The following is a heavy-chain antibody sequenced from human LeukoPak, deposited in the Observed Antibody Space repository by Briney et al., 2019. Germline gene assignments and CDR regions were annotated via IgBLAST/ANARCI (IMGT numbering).Heavy chain of an antibody. CDR2: IYYSGST. J-gene: IGHJ4*02. CDR3: ARGGPRLYADTAMAHFDY. D-gene: IGHD5-18*01. CDR1: GGSMSNYY. V-gene: IGHV4-59*12. Sequence: SETLSLTCTVSGGSMSNYYWTWIRQPPGKGLEWIGYIYYSGSTNYNPSLKSRVTISVDTSKNQFSLKLSSVTAADTAVYYCARGGPRLYADTAMAHFDYWGQGTLVTVSS.